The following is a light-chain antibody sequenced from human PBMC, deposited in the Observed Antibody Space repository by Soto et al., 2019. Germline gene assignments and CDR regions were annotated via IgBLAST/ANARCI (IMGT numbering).Light chain of an antibody. CDR3: SSYAASNNLGV. Sequence: QSALTQPPSASGSPGQSVTISCIGTSSDVGGYNYVSWYQQHPGKAPKLMIYEVSNRPSGVPDRFSGSKSGNTASLTVSGLQAEDEADYYCSSYAASNNLGVFGGGTTLTVL. CDR2: EVS. J-gene: IGLJ2*01. CDR1: SSDVGGYNY. V-gene: IGLV2-8*01.